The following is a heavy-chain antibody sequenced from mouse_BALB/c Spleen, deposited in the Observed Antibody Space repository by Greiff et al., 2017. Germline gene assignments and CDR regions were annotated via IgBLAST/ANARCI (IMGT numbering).Heavy chain of an antibody. CDR2: ISSGSSTI. CDR3: ANGNAVRGYAMDY. CDR1: GFTFSSFG. J-gene: IGHJ4*01. Sequence: EVKVVESGGGLVQPGGSRKLSCAASGFTFSSFGMHWVRQAPEKGLEWVAYISSGSSTIYYADTVKGRFTISRDNPKNTLCLPMTSLRSEDTAMYYGANGNAVRGYAMDYWGQGTSVTVSS. V-gene: IGHV5-17*02.